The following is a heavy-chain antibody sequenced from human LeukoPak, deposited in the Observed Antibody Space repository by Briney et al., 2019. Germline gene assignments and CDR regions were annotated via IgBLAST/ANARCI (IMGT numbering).Heavy chain of an antibody. V-gene: IGHV3-7*04. D-gene: IGHD3-10*01. CDR2: IKEDGTER. Sequence: PGGSLRLSCVGSGFMFTNYWMNWVRQAPGKGPQWVATIKEDGTERYYVGSVRGRFTISRDNAKNSLFLQMSTLRVEDTAVYYCARGGSGSSWGQGTLVTVSS. J-gene: IGHJ5*02. CDR1: GFMFTNYW. CDR3: ARGGSGSS.